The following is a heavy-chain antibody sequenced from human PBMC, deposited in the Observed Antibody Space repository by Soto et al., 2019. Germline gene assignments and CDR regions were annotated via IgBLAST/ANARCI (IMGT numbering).Heavy chain of an antibody. D-gene: IGHD1-26*01. Sequence: QVQLQESGPGLVKPSETLSLTCTVSGGSISSYYWSWIRQPPGKGLEWIGYIYNSGSTTYNPSLKSRVTSSVEPSKNQFSLKLNSATAADTALYYCACDHGRSLILHWGQGTLVTVSS. CDR1: GGSISSYY. CDR3: ACDHGRSLILH. CDR2: IYNSGST. V-gene: IGHV4-59*01. J-gene: IGHJ1*01.